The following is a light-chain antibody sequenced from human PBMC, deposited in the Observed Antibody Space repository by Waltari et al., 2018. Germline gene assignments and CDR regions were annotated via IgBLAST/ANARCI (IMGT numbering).Light chain of an antibody. CDR2: YDT. CDR1: NIGSKS. Sequence: SYVLTQPPSVSVAPGKAATITCGGTNIGSKSVHWYQQKPGQAPVLVIKYDTDRPSGIPGRISGSNSGNTATLTISRVGAGDEADYYCHVWDSSSDQQEFGGGTKLTVL. J-gene: IGLJ2*01. CDR3: HVWDSSSDQQE. V-gene: IGLV3-21*04.